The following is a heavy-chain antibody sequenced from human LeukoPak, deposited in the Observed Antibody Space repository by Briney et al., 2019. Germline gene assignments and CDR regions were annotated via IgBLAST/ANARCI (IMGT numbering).Heavy chain of an antibody. CDR1: GGTFSSYA. D-gene: IGHD5-12*01. CDR3: ARLGVATTVDY. J-gene: IGHJ4*02. CDR2: IIPIFGIA. Sequence: SVKVSCKASGGTFSSYAISWVRQAPGQGLEWMGRIIPIFGIANYAQKFQGRVTITADKSTSTAYMELSSLRSEDTAVYYCARLGVATTVDYWGQGTLVTVSS. V-gene: IGHV1-69*04.